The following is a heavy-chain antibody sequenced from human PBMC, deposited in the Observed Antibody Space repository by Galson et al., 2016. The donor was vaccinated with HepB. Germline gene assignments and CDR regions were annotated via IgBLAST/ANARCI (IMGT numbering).Heavy chain of an antibody. J-gene: IGHJ3*01. Sequence: SLRLSCAASGFTFNTYNMNWVRQTPGKGLELVSSITSSSSYIYYTDSVKGRFTISRDNAKNSLYLQMNSLRAEDTALYYYAKDRGDYIWETYRYTLEAFDVWGQGTMVAVSS. V-gene: IGHV3-21*01. CDR1: GFTFNTYN. CDR2: ITSSSSYI. D-gene: IGHD3-16*02. CDR3: AKDRGDYIWETYRYTLEAFDV.